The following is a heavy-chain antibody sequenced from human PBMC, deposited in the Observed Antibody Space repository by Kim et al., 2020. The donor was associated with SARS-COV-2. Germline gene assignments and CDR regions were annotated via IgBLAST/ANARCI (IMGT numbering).Heavy chain of an antibody. J-gene: IGHJ6*02. CDR1: GGSISSGDYY. CDR2: IYYSGST. D-gene: IGHD2-2*01. Sequence: SETLSLTCTVSGGSISSGDYYWSWIRQPPGKGLEWIGYIYYSGSTYYNPSLKSRVTISVDTSKTQFSLKLISVTAADTGVYYCARCLGKVPAAIWGAYYYYCMDVWGQGTPVTVSS. CDR3: ARCLGKVPAAIWGAYYYYCMDV. V-gene: IGHV4-30-4*01.